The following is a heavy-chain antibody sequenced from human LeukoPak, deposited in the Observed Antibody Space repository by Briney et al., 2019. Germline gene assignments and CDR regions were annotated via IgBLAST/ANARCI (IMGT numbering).Heavy chain of an antibody. CDR2: FYYSGST. CDR1: GCSISSYY. CDR3: ARGGLEYQLLSYFDY. V-gene: IGHV4-59*01. D-gene: IGHD2-2*01. J-gene: IGHJ4*02. Sequence: ETLSLTRTVSGCSISSYYWGWIRQPPGKGLEWIGYFYYSGSTNFNPSLKSRVTISVDTSKNQFSLKLSSVTDADTVVYYCARGGLEYQLLSYFDYWGQGTLVTVSS.